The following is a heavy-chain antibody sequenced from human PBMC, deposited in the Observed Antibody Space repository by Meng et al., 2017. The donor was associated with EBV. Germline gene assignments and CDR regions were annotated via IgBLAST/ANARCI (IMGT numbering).Heavy chain of an antibody. CDR2: VSPRLGSP. CDR1: GDPFRDNA. D-gene: IGHD3-10*01. CDR3: ASESGRGYTPDY. V-gene: IGHV1-69*01. J-gene: IGHJ4*02. Sequence: EVKKPGSSVSMSCITSGDPFRDNAISWGRQAPGQGLEWRGGVSPRLGSPNHAQKFHGRVKITADESTSTHYMDLSSLRSEDTAIYYCASESGRGYTPDYWGQGTLVTVSS.